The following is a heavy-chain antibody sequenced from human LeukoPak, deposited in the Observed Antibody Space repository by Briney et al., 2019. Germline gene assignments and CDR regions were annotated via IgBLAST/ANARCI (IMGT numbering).Heavy chain of an antibody. CDR3: ARETVWVGATLDY. D-gene: IGHD1-26*01. V-gene: IGHV3-21*01. CDR2: ISSSSSYI. CDR1: GFTFSGYS. J-gene: IGHJ4*02. Sequence: PGGSLRLSCAASGFTFSGYSMNWVRQAPGKGLEWVSSISSSSSYIYYADSVKGRFTISRDNAKNSLYLQMNSLRAEDTAVYYCARETVWVGATLDYWGQGTLVTVSS.